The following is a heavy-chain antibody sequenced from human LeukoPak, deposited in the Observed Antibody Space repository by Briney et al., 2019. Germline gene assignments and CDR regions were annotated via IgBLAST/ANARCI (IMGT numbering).Heavy chain of an antibody. CDR1: GFTFSSYA. V-gene: IGHV3-30*04. Sequence: PGGSLRLSCSASGFTFSSYAMHWVRQAPGKGLEWVAVISYDGSNKYYADSVKGRFTISRDNSKNTLYLQMNSLRAEDTAVYYCCATIDYWGQGTLVTVSS. J-gene: IGHJ4*02. D-gene: IGHD1-26*01. CDR3: CATIDY. CDR2: ISYDGSNK.